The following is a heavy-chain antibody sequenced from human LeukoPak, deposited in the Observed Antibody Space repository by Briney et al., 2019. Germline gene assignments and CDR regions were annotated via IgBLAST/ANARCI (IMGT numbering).Heavy chain of an antibody. CDR1: GGTFSSYA. Sequence: SAKVSCKASGGTFSSYAISWVRQAPGQGLEWMGRIIPIFGTANYAQKFQGRVTITTDESTSTAYMELSSLRSEDTAVYYCARDPPEYSGNYYGYWGQGTLVTVSS. J-gene: IGHJ4*02. CDR3: ARDPPEYSGNYYGY. CDR2: IIPIFGTA. D-gene: IGHD1-26*01. V-gene: IGHV1-69*05.